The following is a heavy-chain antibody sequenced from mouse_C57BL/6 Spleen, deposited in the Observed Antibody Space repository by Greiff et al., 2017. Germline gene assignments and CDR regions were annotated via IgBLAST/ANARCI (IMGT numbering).Heavy chain of an antibody. Sequence: QVQLKQPGAELVKPGASVKLSCKASGYTFTSYWMHWVKQRPGRGLEWIGRIDPNSGGTKYNEKFKSKATLTVDKPSSTAYMQLSSLTSEDSAVYYCARGYDGSSPWWYFDVWGTGTTVTVSS. V-gene: IGHV1-72*01. CDR3: ARGYDGSSPWWYFDV. D-gene: IGHD1-1*01. J-gene: IGHJ1*03. CDR1: GYTFTSYW. CDR2: IDPNSGGT.